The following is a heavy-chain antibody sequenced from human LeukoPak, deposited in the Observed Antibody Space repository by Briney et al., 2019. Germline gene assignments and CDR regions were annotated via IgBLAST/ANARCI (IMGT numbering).Heavy chain of an antibody. CDR1: GGSISSGSYY. CDR2: IYTSGST. V-gene: IGHV4-61*02. D-gene: IGHD3-10*01. J-gene: IGHJ4*02. Sequence: SQTLSLTCTVSGGSISSGSYYWSWIRQPAGKGLEWIGRIYTSGSTNYNPSLKSRVTISVDTSKNQFSLKLSSVTAADTAVYYCRLTYYYGSGSEVDYWGQGTLVTVSS. CDR3: RLTYYYGSGSEVDY.